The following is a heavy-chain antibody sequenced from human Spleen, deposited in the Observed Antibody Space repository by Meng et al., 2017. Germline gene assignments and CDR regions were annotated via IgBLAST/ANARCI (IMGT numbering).Heavy chain of an antibody. J-gene: IGHJ4*02. CDR3: AKEGGSSGWQIDY. Sequence: GESLKISCAASGFTFDDYGMSWVRQAPGKGLEWVSGINWNGGSTGYADSVKGRFTISRDNSKNTLYLQMSSLRAEDAAVYYCAKEGGSSGWQIDYWGQGNLVTVSS. D-gene: IGHD6-19*01. CDR2: INWNGGST. V-gene: IGHV3-20*04. CDR1: GFTFDDYG.